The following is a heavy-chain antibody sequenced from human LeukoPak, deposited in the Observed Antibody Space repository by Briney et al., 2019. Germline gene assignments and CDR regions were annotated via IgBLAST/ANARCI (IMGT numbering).Heavy chain of an antibody. Sequence: GGSLRLSCAAPGFTFSGSAMHWVRQASGKGLEWVGRIRSKANSYATAYAASVKGRFTISRGDSKNTAYLQMNSLKTEDTAVYYCTTWVITMIVVVKDYWGQGTLVTVSS. D-gene: IGHD3-22*01. J-gene: IGHJ4*02. CDR3: TTWVITMIVVVKDY. V-gene: IGHV3-73*01. CDR2: IRSKANSYAT. CDR1: GFTFSGSA.